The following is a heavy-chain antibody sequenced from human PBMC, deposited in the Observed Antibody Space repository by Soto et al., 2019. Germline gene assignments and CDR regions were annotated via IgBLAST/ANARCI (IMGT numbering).Heavy chain of an antibody. CDR2: ISGDGTTI. CDR1: GFTFSDYY. Sequence: PGGSLRLSCAASGFTFSDYYMTWIRQPPGKGLEWVSYISGDGTTIHYADSVKGRFTVSRDNARNSLYLQMNSLRAEDTAFYYCANDPYYYASENWGQGTLVTVSS. CDR3: ANDPYYYASEN. V-gene: IGHV3-11*01. J-gene: IGHJ4*02. D-gene: IGHD3-10*01.